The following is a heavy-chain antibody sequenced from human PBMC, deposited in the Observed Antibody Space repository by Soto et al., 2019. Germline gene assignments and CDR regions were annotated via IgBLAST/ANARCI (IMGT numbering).Heavy chain of an antibody. CDR3: ARGTIRQWLVLGWFDP. J-gene: IGHJ5*02. V-gene: IGHV4-34*01. CDR1: GGSFSGYY. Sequence: PSETLSLTCAVYGGSFSGYYWSWIRQPPGKGLEWIGEINHSGSTNYNPSLKSRVTISVDTSKNQFSLKLSSVIAADTAVYYCARGTIRQWLVLGWFDPWGQGTLVTVSS. CDR2: INHSGST. D-gene: IGHD6-19*01.